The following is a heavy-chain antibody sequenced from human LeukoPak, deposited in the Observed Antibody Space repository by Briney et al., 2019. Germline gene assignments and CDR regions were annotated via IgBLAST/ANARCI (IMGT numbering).Heavy chain of an antibody. Sequence: SQTLSLTCAVSGGSISSGGYSWSWIRQPPGKGLEWIGYIYHSGSTYYNPSLKSRVTISVDRSKNQFSLKLNSVTAADTAVYYCARGTVGGDYLSDWGPGTLVTVSS. CDR1: GGSISSGGYS. D-gene: IGHD4-17*01. CDR3: ARGTVGGDYLSD. J-gene: IGHJ4*02. CDR2: IYHSGST. V-gene: IGHV4-30-2*01.